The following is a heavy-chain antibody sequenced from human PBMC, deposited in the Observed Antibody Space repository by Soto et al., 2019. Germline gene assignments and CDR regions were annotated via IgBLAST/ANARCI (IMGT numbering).Heavy chain of an antibody. CDR3: ARHRGPTGPNY. V-gene: IGHV4-39*01. Sequence: QLQLQESGPGLVKPSETLSLTCSVSGDSIRSNNYYWGWIRQPPGKGLEWIGSMYHSGNTYHNPSLKSRVTISVDTAKNQSSLNLRSVTAADTAVYSCARHRGPTGPNYWGQGTLVTVSS. CDR2: MYHSGNT. D-gene: IGHD3-10*01. CDR1: GDSIRSNNYY. J-gene: IGHJ4*02.